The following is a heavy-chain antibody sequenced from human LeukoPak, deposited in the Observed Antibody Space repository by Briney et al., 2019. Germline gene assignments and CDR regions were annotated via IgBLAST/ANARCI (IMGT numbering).Heavy chain of an antibody. D-gene: IGHD2-2*01. CDR3: ARDSCSLTMCFGFFDN. CDR2: IDRGDNT. V-gene: IGHV3-53*01. CDR1: GFTVSSNY. J-gene: IGHJ4*02. Sequence: GGSLRLSCAASGFTVSSNYMSWVRQAPGKGLEWVSLIDRGDNTYYADSVKGRFTISRDTSKNALYLQMNSLKAEDTAVYYCARDSCSLTMCFGFFDNWGQGSLVSVSS.